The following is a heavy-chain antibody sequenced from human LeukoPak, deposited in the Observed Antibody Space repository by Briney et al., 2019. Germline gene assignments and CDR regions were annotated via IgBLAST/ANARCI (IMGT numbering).Heavy chain of an antibody. CDR1: GFTFSSYA. V-gene: IGHV3-64D*09. CDR3: AQDTYPYYYDSSGSGHYFEP. CDR2: ISSNGGST. D-gene: IGHD3-22*01. J-gene: IGHJ4*02. Sequence: GGSLRLSCSASGFTFSSYAMHWVRQAPGKGLEYVSAISSNGGSTYYADSVKGRFTIFRDDSKNTLYLQMSSLRAEDTAVYYCAQDTYPYYYDSSGSGHYFEPWGQGTLVTVSS.